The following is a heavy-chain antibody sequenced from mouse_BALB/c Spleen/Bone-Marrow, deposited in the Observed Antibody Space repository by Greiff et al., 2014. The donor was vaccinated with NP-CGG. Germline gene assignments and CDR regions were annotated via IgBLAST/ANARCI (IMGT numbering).Heavy chain of an antibody. Sequence: EVKLQESGGGLVQPGGSLRLSCATSGFTFTDYYMSWVRQPPGKALEWLVFIRNKANGYTTEYSASVKGRFTISRDNSQSILYLQMNTLRAEDSATYYCARDRNYGSSWYFDVWGAGTTVTVSS. CDR3: ARDRNYGSSWYFDV. CDR2: IRNKANGYTT. D-gene: IGHD1-1*01. J-gene: IGHJ1*01. CDR1: GFTFTDYY. V-gene: IGHV7-3*02.